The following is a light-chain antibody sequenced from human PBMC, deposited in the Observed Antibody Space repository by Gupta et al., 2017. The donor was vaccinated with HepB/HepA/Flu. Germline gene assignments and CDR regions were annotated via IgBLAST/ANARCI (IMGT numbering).Light chain of an antibody. CDR3: SSYTSSIYVV. V-gene: IGLV2-18*02. CDR2: EVS. CDR1: SSDVGSYNR. J-gene: IGLJ2*01. Sequence: QSALTQPPSVSGSPGQSVTISCTGPSSDVGSYNRVSWYQQPPGTAPKLMIYEVSNRPSGVPDRFSGSKSGNTASLTISGLQAEDEADYYCSSYTSSIYVVFGGGTKLTVL.